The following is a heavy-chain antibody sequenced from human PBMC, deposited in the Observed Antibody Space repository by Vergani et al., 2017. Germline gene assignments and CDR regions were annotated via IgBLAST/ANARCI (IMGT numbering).Heavy chain of an antibody. J-gene: IGHJ6*02. V-gene: IGHV3-30*02. Sequence: QVQLLQSGGGVVKPGGSLRLSCTLSGFTLNTYGIHWVRQAPGKGLEWVSFISYDGSSEYYGDSVKGRFTISRDKSQNTVNLQMNSLRTEDTAVYFCANSVIAGNVGVAYFGMDVWGRGTTVTVSS. CDR1: GFTLNTYG. CDR2: ISYDGSSE. CDR3: ANSVIAGNVGVAYFGMDV. D-gene: IGHD2/OR15-2a*01.